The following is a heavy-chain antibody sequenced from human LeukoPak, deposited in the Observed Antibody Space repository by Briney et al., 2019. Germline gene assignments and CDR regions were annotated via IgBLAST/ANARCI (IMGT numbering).Heavy chain of an antibody. Sequence: GGSLRLSCAASGFTFSIYVMSWVRQAPGKGLEWVSALSGSGGTTYYADSVKGRFTISRDNSKNTLYLQMNSLRAEDTAVYYCARGHYYYDSSGYLRDYDAFDIWGQGTMVTVSS. CDR1: GFTFSIYV. CDR2: LSGSGGTT. CDR3: ARGHYYYDSSGYLRDYDAFDI. D-gene: IGHD3-22*01. J-gene: IGHJ3*02. V-gene: IGHV3-23*01.